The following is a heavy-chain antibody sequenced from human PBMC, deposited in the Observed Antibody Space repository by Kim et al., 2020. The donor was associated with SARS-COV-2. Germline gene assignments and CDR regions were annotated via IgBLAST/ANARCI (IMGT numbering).Heavy chain of an antibody. J-gene: IGHJ4*02. CDR2: INTVKGNT. CDR1: GYSFDSYA. Sequence: ASVNVSCKSSGYSFDSYAMHWVRQAPGQSLEWMGWINTVKGNTKYSQKFQGRITLIRDTSASTVYMELSSLTSEDTAVYYCARDSPRGFDYWGQGTLVTV. V-gene: IGHV1-3*04. CDR3: ARDSPRGFDY.